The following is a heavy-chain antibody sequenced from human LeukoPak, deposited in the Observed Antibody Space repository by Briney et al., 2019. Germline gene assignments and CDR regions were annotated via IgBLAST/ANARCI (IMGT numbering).Heavy chain of an antibody. V-gene: IGHV1-2*04. CDR1: GYTFTGYY. CDR3: ARAGGGGYSGYEEGRQANYYYYYGMGV. J-gene: IGHJ6*04. D-gene: IGHD5-12*01. CDR2: INPNSGGT. Sequence: ASVKVSCKASGYTFTGYYMHWVRQAPGQGLEWMGWINPNSGGTNYAQKFQGWVTMTRDTSISTAYMELSRLRSDDTAVYYCARAGGGGYSGYEEGRQANYYYYYGMGVWVKGTTVTVSS.